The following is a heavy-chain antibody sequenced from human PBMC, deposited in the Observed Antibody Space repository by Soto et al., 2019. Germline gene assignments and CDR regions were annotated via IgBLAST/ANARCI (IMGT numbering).Heavy chain of an antibody. D-gene: IGHD5-12*01. Sequence: PGGSLRLSCAASGLTFISYSMNWVLQAPWKGLEWVSYISSSSSTILYADSVKGRFTISRDNAKNSLYLQMNSLRAEDTAVYYCARDFSMVIVAPGYWGQGTLVTVSS. V-gene: IGHV3-48*01. J-gene: IGHJ4*02. CDR2: ISSSSSTI. CDR1: GLTFISYS. CDR3: ARDFSMVIVAPGY.